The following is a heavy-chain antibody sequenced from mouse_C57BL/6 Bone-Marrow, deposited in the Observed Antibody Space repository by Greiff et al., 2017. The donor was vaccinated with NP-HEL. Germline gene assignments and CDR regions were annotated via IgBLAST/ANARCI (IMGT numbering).Heavy chain of an antibody. V-gene: IGHV5-17*01. Sequence: DVMLVESGGGLVKPGGSLKLSCAASGFTFSDYGMHWVRQAPEKGLEWVAYISSGSSTIYYADTVKGRFTISRDNAKNTLFLQMTSLRSEDTAMYYCARPDYYYGSSPWFAYWGQGTLVTVSA. CDR3: ARPDYYYGSSPWFAY. CDR1: GFTFSDYG. J-gene: IGHJ3*01. CDR2: ISSGSSTI. D-gene: IGHD1-1*01.